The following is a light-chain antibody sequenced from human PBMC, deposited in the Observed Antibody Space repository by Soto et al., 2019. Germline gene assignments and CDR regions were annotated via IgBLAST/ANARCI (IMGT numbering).Light chain of an antibody. CDR1: QSLVHSDGNTY. Sequence: DIVVTQTPRSSPVPVGQPAAIXXRSXQSLVHSDGNTYLSWLQQRPGQAPRXXLYKISNRVSGVPDRFSGSGSGTNFTLKISSVEAEDVGVYYCMQGTHWPRTFGQGTKVDIK. V-gene: IGKV2-24*01. CDR3: MQGTHWPRT. J-gene: IGKJ1*01. CDR2: KIS.